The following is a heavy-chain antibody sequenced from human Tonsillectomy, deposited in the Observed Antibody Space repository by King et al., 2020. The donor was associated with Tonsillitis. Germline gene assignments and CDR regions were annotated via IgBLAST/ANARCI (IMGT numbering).Heavy chain of an antibody. V-gene: IGHV3-30*03. Sequence: VQLVESGGGVVQPGRSLRLSCAASGFTFSSYGMHWVRQAPGKGLEWVAVISYDGSNKYYADSVKGRFTISRDKSKNTLYLQMNSLRAEDTAVYYCALIVVVIKAHIWGQGTMVTVSS. CDR1: GFTFSSYG. D-gene: IGHD3-22*01. J-gene: IGHJ3*02. CDR2: ISYDGSNK. CDR3: ALIVVVIKAHI.